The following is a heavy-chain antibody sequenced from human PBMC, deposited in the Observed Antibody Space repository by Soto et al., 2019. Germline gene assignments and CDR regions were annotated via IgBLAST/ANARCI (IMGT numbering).Heavy chain of an antibody. CDR2: IYYSGST. Sequence: PSETLSLTCTVSGGSISSSSYYWGWIRQPPGKGLEWIGSIYYSGSTYYNPSLKSRVTISVDTSKNQFSLKLSSVTAADTAVYYCASTAGTTEDDYYYYMDVWGKGTTVTVSS. J-gene: IGHJ6*03. CDR3: ASTAGTTEDDYYYYMDV. CDR1: GGSISSSSYY. D-gene: IGHD1-7*01. V-gene: IGHV4-39*01.